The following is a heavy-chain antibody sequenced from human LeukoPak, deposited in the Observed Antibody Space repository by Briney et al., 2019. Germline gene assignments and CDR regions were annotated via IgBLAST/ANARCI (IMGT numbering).Heavy chain of an antibody. J-gene: IGHJ3*02. D-gene: IGHD1-14*01. CDR1: GFPFSGYW. CDR2: IKKDGTET. V-gene: IGHV3-7*01. Sequence: GGSLRLSCAPSGFPFSGYWMTWVRQAPGKGLEWVASIKKDGTETYYVGSMKDRFTISRGNAKSLLFLQMNSLRAEDTALYYCARWVTGGAFDIWGQGTMVTVSS. CDR3: ARWVTGGAFDI.